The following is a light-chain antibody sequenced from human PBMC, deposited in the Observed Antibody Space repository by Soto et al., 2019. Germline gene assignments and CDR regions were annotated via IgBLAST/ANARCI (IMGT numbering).Light chain of an antibody. V-gene: IGKV1-9*01. CDR2: AAS. CDR3: QQYGSSPRT. Sequence: IQLTQSPSSLSASVVDRVTITCRASQGISSYLGWYQQKPGKAPNLLIYAASNLQSGAPSRFSGSGSGTDFTLTISRLEPEDFAVYYCQQYGSSPRTFGQGTKVDIK. J-gene: IGKJ1*01. CDR1: QGISSY.